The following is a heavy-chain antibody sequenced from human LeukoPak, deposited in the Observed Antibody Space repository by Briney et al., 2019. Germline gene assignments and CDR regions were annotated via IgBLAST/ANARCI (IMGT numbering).Heavy chain of an antibody. V-gene: IGHV6-1*01. CDR1: GDSVSSNSAA. CDR2: TYYRSKWYN. Sequence: SRTLSLTCSISGDSVSSNSAAWNWIRQSPSRGLEWLGRTYYRSKWYNDYEVSVKSRITINPDTSKNQFSLQLNSVTPEDTAVYYCARAPKTGNACDIWGQGTMVTVSS. D-gene: IGHD7-27*01. CDR3: ARAPKTGNACDI. J-gene: IGHJ3*02.